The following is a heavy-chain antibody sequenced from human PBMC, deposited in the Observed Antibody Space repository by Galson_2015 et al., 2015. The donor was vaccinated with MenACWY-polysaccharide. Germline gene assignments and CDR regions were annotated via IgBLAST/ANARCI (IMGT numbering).Heavy chain of an antibody. J-gene: IGHJ4*02. CDR3: TKDFDWNDGH. Sequence: SLRLSCAASGFTFRTYWMSWVRQAPGKGLVWVSRINGDGNSTNCADSVKGRFTISRDNAKNTLYLQMNSLRAEDTAVYYCTKDFDWNDGHWGQGTLVTVSS. CDR1: GFTFRTYW. V-gene: IGHV3-74*01. D-gene: IGHD1-1*01. CDR2: INGDGNST.